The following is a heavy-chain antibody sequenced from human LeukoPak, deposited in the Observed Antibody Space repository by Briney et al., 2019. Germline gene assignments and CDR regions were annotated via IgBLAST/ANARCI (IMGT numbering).Heavy chain of an antibody. D-gene: IGHD5-12*01. CDR3: AREVDFALGNWFDP. CDR2: IYYSGST. J-gene: IGHJ5*02. Sequence: SEXXSXXCIVSGGSISXYXXSWIXQPPGXXXXXXXYIYYSGSTKYNPSLKSRVTISVDKSKNQFSLKLSSVTAADTAVYYCAREVDFALGNWFDPWGQGTLVTVSS. CDR1: GGSISXYX. V-gene: IGHV4-59*01.